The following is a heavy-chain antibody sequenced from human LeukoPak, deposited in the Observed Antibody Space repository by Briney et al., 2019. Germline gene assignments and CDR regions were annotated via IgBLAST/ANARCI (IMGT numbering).Heavy chain of an antibody. CDR1: GGSISSYY. CDR2: IYYSGST. D-gene: IGHD6-19*01. J-gene: IGHJ4*02. Sequence: SETLSLTCTVSGGSISSYYWSWIRQPPGKGLEWIGYIYYSGSTNYNPSLKSRVTITVDTSKNQFSLKLSSVTDADTAVYYCARDAYSSGWYDYWGQGTLVTVSS. V-gene: IGHV4-59*01. CDR3: ARDAYSSGWYDY.